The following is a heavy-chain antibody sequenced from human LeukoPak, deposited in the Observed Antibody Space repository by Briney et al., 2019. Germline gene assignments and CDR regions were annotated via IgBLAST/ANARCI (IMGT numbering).Heavy chain of an antibody. CDR3: ARHSITAGTEYAFDL. J-gene: IGHJ3*01. CDR2: IYYSGST. Sequence: SETLSLTCTVSGGSISSYYWSWIRQPPGKGLEWIGYIYYSGSTNYNPSLKSRVTISVDTSKNQFSLKLSSVTAADTAVYYCARHSITAGTEYAFDLWGQGTMVTVSS. V-gene: IGHV4-59*08. D-gene: IGHD6-13*01. CDR1: GGSISSYY.